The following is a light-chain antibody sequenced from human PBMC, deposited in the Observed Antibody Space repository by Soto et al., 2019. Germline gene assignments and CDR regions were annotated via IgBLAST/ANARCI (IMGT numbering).Light chain of an antibody. J-gene: IGLJ1*01. Sequence: QSVLTQPASVSGSPGQPITISCTGTSSDVGSFDSVAWYQHNPGKAPKLMIYDVSNRPSGVSSRFSGSKSGNTASLSISGLQTEDEANYYCSSFTTSSTLVFGTGTKLTAL. CDR3: SSFTTSSTLV. CDR2: DVS. V-gene: IGLV2-14*01. CDR1: SSDVGSFDS.